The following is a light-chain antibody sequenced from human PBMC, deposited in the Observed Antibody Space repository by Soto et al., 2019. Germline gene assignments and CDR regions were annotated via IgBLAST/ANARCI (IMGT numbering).Light chain of an antibody. J-gene: IGKJ1*01. V-gene: IGKV1-12*01. CDR3: LQSNISPRV. Sequence: DIEMTQSPSSLAASLGDRVIITCRASQDISSWLAWYQQKPGKAPKLLVSAASTLQSGVPARFRGSGSGTEFTLTISNLKPEDFAIYFCLQSNISPRVFGQGTKLEIK. CDR1: QDISSW. CDR2: AAS.